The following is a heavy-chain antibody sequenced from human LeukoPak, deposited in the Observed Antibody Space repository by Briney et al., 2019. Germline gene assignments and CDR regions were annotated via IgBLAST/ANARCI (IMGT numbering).Heavy chain of an antibody. CDR3: AKGVEVARQVNPFDY. J-gene: IGHJ4*01. Sequence: GGSLRLSCAVSGLTFNSYAMSWVRQAPGKGLEWVSCISGSGASKYYADSVKGRFTISRDNSKNTLYLQMNSLRAEDTAVYYCAKGVEVARQVNPFDYWGQGTLVTVSS. CDR1: GLTFNSYA. V-gene: IGHV3-23*01. D-gene: IGHD1-14*01. CDR2: ISGSGASK.